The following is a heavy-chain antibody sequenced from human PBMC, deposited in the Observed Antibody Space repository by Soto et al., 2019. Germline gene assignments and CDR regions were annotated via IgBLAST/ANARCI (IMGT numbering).Heavy chain of an antibody. Sequence: EVQLVESGGGVVRPGGSLRLSCAASGFTFDDHGMTWVRQAPGKGLEWVSGITWNGATTGYADSVKGRFTISRDNAKNSRYLQRNSLRVEDTALYYCARDGGVVVAVDAFDVWGQGTMVTVSS. J-gene: IGHJ3*01. CDR2: ITWNGATT. CDR3: ARDGGVVVAVDAFDV. V-gene: IGHV3-20*04. D-gene: IGHD6-19*01. CDR1: GFTFDDHG.